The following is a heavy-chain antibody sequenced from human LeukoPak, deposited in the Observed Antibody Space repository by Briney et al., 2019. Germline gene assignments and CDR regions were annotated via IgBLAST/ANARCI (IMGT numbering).Heavy chain of an antibody. Sequence: AAVKVSCKASGYTFTSYYMHWVRQAPGQGLEWMGIINPSGGSTSYAQKFQGRVTMTRDMSTSTVYMELSSLKSEDTAVYYCARSDMERRHYFDYWGQGTLVIVSS. CDR1: GYTFTSYY. V-gene: IGHV1-46*01. CDR2: INPSGGST. D-gene: IGHD1-1*01. CDR3: ARSDMERRHYFDY. J-gene: IGHJ4*02.